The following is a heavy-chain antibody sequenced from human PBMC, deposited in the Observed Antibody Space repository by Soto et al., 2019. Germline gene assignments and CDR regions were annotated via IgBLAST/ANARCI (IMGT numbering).Heavy chain of an antibody. CDR3: ARGGDPDY. V-gene: IGHV3-74*01. CDR2: LQTDGSNP. D-gene: IGHD2-21*02. CDR1: GFTFDYYW. Sequence: EVQLVESGGGLVQPGGSLRLSCVASGFTFDYYWMHWVRQAPVEGLMWVSRLQTDGSNPDYADSVKGRFTISRDNAKNTLYLQMNNLRAEDTAVYYCARGGDPDYWGQGTLVTVSS. J-gene: IGHJ4*02.